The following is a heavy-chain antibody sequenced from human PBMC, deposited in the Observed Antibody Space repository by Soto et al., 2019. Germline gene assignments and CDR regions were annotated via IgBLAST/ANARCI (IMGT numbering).Heavy chain of an antibody. Sequence: GGSLRLSCAASGFTFSSYAMHWVRQAPGKGLEWVAVTSYDGSNKYYADSVKGRFTISRDNSKNTLYLQMNSLRAEDTAVYYCARDRSYYGPHYYYYGMDVWGQGTTVTVSS. CDR3: ARDRSYYGPHYYYYGMDV. CDR1: GFTFSSYA. V-gene: IGHV3-30-3*01. J-gene: IGHJ6*02. CDR2: TSYDGSNK. D-gene: IGHD1-26*01.